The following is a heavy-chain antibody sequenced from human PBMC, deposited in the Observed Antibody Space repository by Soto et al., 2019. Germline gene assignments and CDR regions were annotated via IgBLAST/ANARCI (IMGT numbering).Heavy chain of an antibody. CDR3: ARDGEWLQRYYYYYNGMDV. CDR1: GYTFSGYY. D-gene: IGHD5-12*01. V-gene: IGHV1-2*02. CDR2: INPNTGGT. J-gene: IGHJ6*02. Sequence: QVQLVQSGAEVKKPGASVKVSCKASGYTFSGYYIYWVRQAPGQGLEWMGWINPNTGGTNYGQKFQGRVTMTRDTSISTAYMELSRLRSDDTAVYYCARDGEWLQRYYYYYNGMDVWGQGTTVTVSS.